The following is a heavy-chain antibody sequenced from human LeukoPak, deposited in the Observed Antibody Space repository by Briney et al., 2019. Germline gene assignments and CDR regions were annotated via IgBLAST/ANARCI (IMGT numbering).Heavy chain of an antibody. Sequence: GGSLRLSCAASGFTFSSYAMSWVRQAPGKGLEWVSAISGSGGSTYYADSVQGRFTISRDNSKNTLYLQMNSLRAEDTAVYYCAKVGTTVTTYYYYYMDVWGKGTTVTVSS. V-gene: IGHV3-23*01. CDR3: AKVGTTVTTYYYYYMDV. CDR1: GFTFSSYA. J-gene: IGHJ6*03. D-gene: IGHD4-17*01. CDR2: ISGSGGST.